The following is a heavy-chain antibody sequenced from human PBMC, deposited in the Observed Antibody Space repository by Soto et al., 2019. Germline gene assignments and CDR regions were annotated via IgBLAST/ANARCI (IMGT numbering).Heavy chain of an antibody. V-gene: IGHV4-34*01. CDR3: ARRTTVTQGRFQY. CDR1: GGSFSGYY. Sequence: QVQLQQWGAGLLKPSETLSLTCAVYGGSFSGYYWSWIRQPPGKGLEWIGEINHSGSTNYNPSLKGRVTISVDTSKNQFSLTLSSVTAADTAVYYCARRTTVTQGRFQYWCQCTLVTVSS. D-gene: IGHD4-17*01. CDR2: INHSGST. J-gene: IGHJ1*01.